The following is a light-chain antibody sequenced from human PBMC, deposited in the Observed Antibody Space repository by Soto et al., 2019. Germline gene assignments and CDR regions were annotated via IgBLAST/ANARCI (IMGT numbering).Light chain of an antibody. CDR2: DDT. CDR3: QVWDSSSDHCV. CDR1: NIGSKS. J-gene: IGLJ1*01. V-gene: IGLV3-21*02. Sequence: SYDLSQPPSVSVAQRQTARITCVGNNIGSKSVHWYQQKRGQAPVLFVWDDTDRPSGIPERFSRSNSGNTASLTISGVEAGDEADYYCQVWDSSSDHCVFGTGTKVTVL.